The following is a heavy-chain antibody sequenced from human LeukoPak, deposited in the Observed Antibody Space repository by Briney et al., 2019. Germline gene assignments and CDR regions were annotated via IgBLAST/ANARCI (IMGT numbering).Heavy chain of an antibody. J-gene: IGHJ4*02. Sequence: SQTLSLTCVISGDGVSSNGAAWNWISQSPTRGLEWLGRTYYRSKWYDDYAVSVKSRITITPDTSKNQFSLQLSSVTPEDTAAYYCARASSGYYALDSWGQGTLVTVSS. V-gene: IGHV6-1*01. CDR1: GDGVSSNGAA. D-gene: IGHD6-19*01. CDR2: TYYRSKWYD. CDR3: ARASSGYYALDS.